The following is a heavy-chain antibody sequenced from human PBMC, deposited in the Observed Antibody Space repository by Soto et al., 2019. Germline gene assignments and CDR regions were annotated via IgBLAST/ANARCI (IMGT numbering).Heavy chain of an antibody. CDR3: ARRITMVRGPYYYYALDV. V-gene: IGHV3-48*02. CDR2: ITSTSSTK. D-gene: IGHD3-10*01. Sequence: VGSLRLSGAASGFTFSSHTMNWVRQARGKGLEWILYITSTSSTKNYADSVKGRFTISRDNANNSLYLQMNSLRDEDTAVYYCARRITMVRGPYYYYALDVRGQGTTVTVSS. CDR1: GFTFSSHT. J-gene: IGHJ6*02.